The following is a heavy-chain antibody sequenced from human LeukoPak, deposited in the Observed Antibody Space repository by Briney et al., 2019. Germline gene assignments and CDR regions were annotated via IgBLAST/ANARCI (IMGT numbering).Heavy chain of an antibody. D-gene: IGHD6-19*01. Sequence: GGSLRLSCAASGFSFSSYDMHWVRQAPGKGLEWVTFIESDGSNEYYADSVKGRFTISRDNSKNTVYVQMNSLRAEDTAVYYCAKEGSGWYYVDYWGQGTVVTVSS. V-gene: IGHV3-30*02. J-gene: IGHJ4*02. CDR3: AKEGSGWYYVDY. CDR2: IESDGSNE. CDR1: GFSFSSYD.